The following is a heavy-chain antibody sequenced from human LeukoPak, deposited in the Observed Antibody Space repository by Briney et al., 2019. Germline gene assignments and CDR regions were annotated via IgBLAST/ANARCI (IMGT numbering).Heavy chain of an antibody. J-gene: IGHJ5*02. D-gene: IGHD5-18*01. V-gene: IGHV3-33*01. CDR1: GFTFSSYG. Sequence: GGSLRLSCAASGFTFSSYGMHWVRQAPGKGLEWVAVTWYDGSNKYYADSVKGRFTISRDNSKNTLYLQMNSLRAEDTAVYYCARDYNSGYSYGGGFDPWGQGTLVTVSS. CDR3: ARDYNSGYSYGGGFDP. CDR2: TWYDGSNK.